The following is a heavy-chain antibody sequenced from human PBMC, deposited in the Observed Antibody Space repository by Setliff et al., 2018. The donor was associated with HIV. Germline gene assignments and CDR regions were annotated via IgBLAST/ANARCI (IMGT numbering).Heavy chain of an antibody. V-gene: IGHV1-69*06. D-gene: IGHD3-3*01. Sequence: SVKVSCKASGGTFNGYAISWVRQAPGQGLEWMGRIIPIFGTTDYAQKLQGRVTITAYKSTSTAYMELSSLRSEDTAVYYCSRVLDFWSGYYGYYFDYWGQGTLVTVSS. CDR3: SRVLDFWSGYYGYYFDY. CDR1: GGTFNGYA. CDR2: IIPIFGTT. J-gene: IGHJ4*02.